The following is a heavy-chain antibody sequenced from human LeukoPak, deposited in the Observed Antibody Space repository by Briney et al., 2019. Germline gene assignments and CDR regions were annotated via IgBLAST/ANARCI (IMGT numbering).Heavy chain of an antibody. CDR1: GGSISSSSYY. V-gene: IGHV4-39*01. D-gene: IGHD3-3*01. CDR2: IYSSGST. Sequence: SETLSLTCTVSGGSISSSSYYWGWIRQPPGKGLEWIGSIYSSGSTYYNPSPKSRVTISVDTSKNQFSLKLSSVTAADTAVYYCATNEWSGYYFEYWGQGTLVPVSS. CDR3: ATNEWSGYYFEY. J-gene: IGHJ4*02.